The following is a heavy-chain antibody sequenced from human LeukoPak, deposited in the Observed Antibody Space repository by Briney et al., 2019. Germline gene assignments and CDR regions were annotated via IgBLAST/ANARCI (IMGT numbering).Heavy chain of an antibody. CDR3: TRTRDYFATTRYFDY. CDR1: GYMCSSYY. V-gene: IGHV1-18*01. CDR2: ISGYNAKT. D-gene: IGHD1-26*01. J-gene: IGHJ4*02. Sequence: ASVKVSCKASGYMCSSYYMTWVRQAPGQGLEWMGWISGYNAKTNYAQKFQGRVTMTTDTSTRTAYLELRSLSSDDTAVYYCTRTRDYFATTRYFDYWGQGTLVTVSS.